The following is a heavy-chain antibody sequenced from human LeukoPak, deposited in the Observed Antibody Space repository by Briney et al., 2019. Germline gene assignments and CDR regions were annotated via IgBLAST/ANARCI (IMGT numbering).Heavy chain of an antibody. Sequence: ASVKVSCKASGGTFSSYAISWVRQAPGQGLEWMGGIIPIFGTANYAQKFQGRVTITADESTSTAYMELGSLRSEDTAVYYCARDEYSSSSGYYYYYMDVWGKGTTVTVSS. CDR1: GGTFSSYA. D-gene: IGHD6-6*01. J-gene: IGHJ6*03. V-gene: IGHV1-69*13. CDR3: ARDEYSSSSGYYYYYMDV. CDR2: IIPIFGTA.